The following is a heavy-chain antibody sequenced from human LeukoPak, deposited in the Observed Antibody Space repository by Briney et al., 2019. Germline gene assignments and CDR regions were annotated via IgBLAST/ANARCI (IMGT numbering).Heavy chain of an antibody. D-gene: IGHD3-9*01. CDR2: INPTGTGT. Sequence: ASVKVSCKASGYTFINNWMHWVRQAPGQGLEWIGLINPTGTGTLYAQKFQGRVTMTRDMSTSTVYMELSSLRSEDTAVYYCAKALSGAFDIWGQGTMVTVSS. V-gene: IGHV1-46*01. CDR1: GYTFINNW. J-gene: IGHJ3*02. CDR3: AKALSGAFDI.